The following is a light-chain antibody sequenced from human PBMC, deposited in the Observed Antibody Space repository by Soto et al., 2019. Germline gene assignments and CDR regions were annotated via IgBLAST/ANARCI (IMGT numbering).Light chain of an antibody. J-gene: IGKJ1*01. CDR2: DAS. Sequence: EIVLTQSPATLSLSPGERATLSCRASQSVSSYLGWYQQKPGQAPRLLIYDASNRATGIPARFSGSGSGTDFTLPIRSLEPEDFAIYYCQQRSDWPRTFGQGTKVDIK. CDR3: QQRSDWPRT. CDR1: QSVSSY. V-gene: IGKV3-11*01.